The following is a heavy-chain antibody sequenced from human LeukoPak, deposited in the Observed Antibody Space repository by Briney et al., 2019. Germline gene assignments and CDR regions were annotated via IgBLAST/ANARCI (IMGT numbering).Heavy chain of an antibody. J-gene: IGHJ3*02. D-gene: IGHD1-1*01. CDR2: IIPILNII. CDR3: AGDKTGTTAFDI. V-gene: IGHV1-69*04. Sequence: SVKDSCKASGGTFSTYAISWVRQAPGQGLEWMGRIIPILNIINYAQKFQGRVTITADKSTSTAYMELSSLRSEDTAVYFCAGDKTGTTAFDIWGQGTMVTVSS. CDR1: GGTFSTYA.